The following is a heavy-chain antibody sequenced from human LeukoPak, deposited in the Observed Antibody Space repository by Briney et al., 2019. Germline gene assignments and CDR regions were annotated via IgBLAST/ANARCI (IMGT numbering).Heavy chain of an antibody. V-gene: IGHV4-34*01. CDR3: ARGYDILTGYQNFDY. J-gene: IGHJ4*02. CDR1: GGSFSGYY. Sequence: SETLSLTCAVSGGSFSGYYWSWIRQPPGKGLEWIGEINHSGSTNYNPSLKSRVTISVDTSKNQFSLKLSSVTAADTAVYYCARGYDILTGYQNFDYWGQGTLVTVSS. CDR2: INHSGST. D-gene: IGHD3-9*01.